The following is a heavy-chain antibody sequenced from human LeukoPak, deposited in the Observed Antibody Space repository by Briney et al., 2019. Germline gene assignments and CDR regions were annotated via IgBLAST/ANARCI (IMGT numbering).Heavy chain of an antibody. J-gene: IGHJ4*02. CDR2: ISGSGGST. Sequence: GGSLRLSCAASGFTFSSYAMSWVRQAPGKGLEWVSAISGSGGSTYYADSVKGRFTISRDNSKNTLYLRMNSLRAEDTAVYYCAKDHYYDSSGYSDYWGQGTLVTVSS. CDR3: AKDHYYDSSGYSDY. CDR1: GFTFSSYA. V-gene: IGHV3-23*01. D-gene: IGHD3-22*01.